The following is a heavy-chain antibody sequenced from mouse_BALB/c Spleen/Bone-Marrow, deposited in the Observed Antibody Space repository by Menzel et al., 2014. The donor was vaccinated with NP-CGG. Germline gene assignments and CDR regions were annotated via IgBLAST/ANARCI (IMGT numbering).Heavy chain of an antibody. CDR3: ASVYDYGRGYAMDY. CDR2: IYPGDGET. CDR1: GYAFSNYG. D-gene: IGHD2-4*01. V-gene: IGHV1-80*01. Sequence: LQESGAELVRPGSSVKISCKASGYAFSNYGMNWVKQRPGQGLEWTGQIYPGDGETNYNGEFEGRVTLTADKSSSTAYMQVSSLTSEDSAVYFCASVYDYGRGYAMDYWGQGTSVTVSS. J-gene: IGHJ4*01.